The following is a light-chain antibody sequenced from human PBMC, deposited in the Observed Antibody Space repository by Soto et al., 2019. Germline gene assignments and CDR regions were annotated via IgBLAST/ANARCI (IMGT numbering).Light chain of an antibody. CDR2: AAS. CDR1: QGICSY. CDR3: KQLSTYPST. Sequence: QFTQSPSSLSAYVPPTGKITCRSSQGICSYLAWYQQKPGEAPKLLIFAASTLQSGVPSRFSGSGSGTDFTLTISSLQAEDFATYYCKQLSTYPSTFGGGTKVDIK. V-gene: IGKV1-9*01. J-gene: IGKJ4*01.